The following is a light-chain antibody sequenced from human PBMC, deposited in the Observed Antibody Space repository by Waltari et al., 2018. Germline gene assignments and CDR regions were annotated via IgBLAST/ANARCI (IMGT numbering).Light chain of an antibody. J-gene: IGKJ4*01. Sequence: EIVLPPSPGTLSLSPGERATLSCRASQSVSSTYLAWYQQKPGQAPRLLIYDASSRATGIPDRFSGSGSGTDFTLIISRLEPEDFGVYYCQQCGSSPPTFGGGTKVQIK. CDR3: QQCGSSPPT. CDR2: DAS. V-gene: IGKV3-20*01. CDR1: QSVSSTY.